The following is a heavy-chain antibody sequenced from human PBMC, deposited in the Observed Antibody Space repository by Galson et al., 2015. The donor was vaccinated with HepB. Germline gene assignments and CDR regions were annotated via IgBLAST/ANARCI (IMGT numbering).Heavy chain of an antibody. CDR1: GFTVSSSR. V-gene: IGHV3-66*01. D-gene: IGHD2-2*01. J-gene: IGHJ4*02. CDR3: VRERLPPATEN. CDR2: IYTSGST. Sequence: SLRLSCAASGFTVSSSRMSWVRQAPGKGLEWVSGIYTSGSTYFADSVRGRVTISRDNSKNTLDLQMSSLRAEDTAVYFCVRERLPPATENWGQGTLVTVSS.